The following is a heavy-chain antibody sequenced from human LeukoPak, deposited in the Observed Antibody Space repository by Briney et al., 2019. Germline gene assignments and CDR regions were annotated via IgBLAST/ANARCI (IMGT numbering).Heavy chain of an antibody. Sequence: PGRSLRLSCAASGFTFSSYAMHWVRQAPGKGLEWVAVISYDGSNKYYADSVKGRFTISRDNSKNTLNLQMNSLRAEDTAVYYCAKVRHPYGPPDQYFDHWGQGTLVTVSS. CDR2: ISYDGSNK. V-gene: IGHV3-30-3*01. CDR1: GFTFSSYA. CDR3: AKVRHPYGPPDQYFDH. D-gene: IGHD3-10*01. J-gene: IGHJ4*02.